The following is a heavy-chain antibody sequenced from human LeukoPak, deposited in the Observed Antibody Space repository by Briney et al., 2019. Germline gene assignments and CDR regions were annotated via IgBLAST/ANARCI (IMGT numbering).Heavy chain of an antibody. V-gene: IGHV3-33*01. CDR1: GFTFSSYG. CDR3: ARGLYPYYFDY. CDR2: IWYDGSNK. Sequence: HPGRSLRLSCVASGFTFSSYGMHWVRQAPGKGLEWVAVIWYDGSNKYYADSVKGRFTISRDNSKNTLYLQMNSLRAEDTAVYYCARGLYPYYFDYWGQGTLVTVSS. D-gene: IGHD5/OR15-5a*01. J-gene: IGHJ4*02.